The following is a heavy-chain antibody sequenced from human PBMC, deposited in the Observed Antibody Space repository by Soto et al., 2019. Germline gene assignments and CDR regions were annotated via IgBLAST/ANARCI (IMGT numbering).Heavy chain of an antibody. D-gene: IGHD3-22*01. Sequence: QVQLQESGPGLMKPSQTLSLTCTVSGGSISSGGYYWSWIRQHPGKGLEWIGYIYYSGSTYYNPSLKSRVTISVDTSKNQFSLKLNSVTTADTAVYYCAKYNNSGSHAFDIWGQGTMVTVSS. V-gene: IGHV4-31*03. CDR3: AKYNNSGSHAFDI. J-gene: IGHJ3*02. CDR1: GGSISSGGYY. CDR2: IYYSGST.